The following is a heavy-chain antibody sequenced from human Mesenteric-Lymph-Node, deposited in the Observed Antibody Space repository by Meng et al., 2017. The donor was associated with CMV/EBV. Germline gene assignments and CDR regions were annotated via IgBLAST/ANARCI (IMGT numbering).Heavy chain of an antibody. CDR3: ARAADPAAPVGGFDP. D-gene: IGHD2-2*01. Sequence: SGGSSSSSSYYWGWIRQPPGKGLEWIGSIYYSGSTYYNPSLKSRVTISVDTSKNQFSLKVSSVTAADTAVYYCARAADPAAPVGGFDPWGQGTLVTVSS. CDR2: IYYSGST. CDR1: GGSSSSSSYY. V-gene: IGHV4-39*07. J-gene: IGHJ5*02.